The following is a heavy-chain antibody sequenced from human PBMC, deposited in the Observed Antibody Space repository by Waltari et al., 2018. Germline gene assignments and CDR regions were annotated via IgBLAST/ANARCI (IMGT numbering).Heavy chain of an antibody. CDR3: ARDALSSWYYYYMDV. CDR2: IYTSGST. D-gene: IGHD6-13*01. V-gene: IGHV4-4*07. CDR1: GGSISSYY. Sequence: QVQLQESGPGLVKPSETLSLTCTVSGGSISSYYWSWIRQPAGKGLEWIGRIYTSGSTNYTPSLKSRVTMSVDTSKNQFSLKLSSVTAADTAVYYCARDALSSWYYYYMDVWGKGTTVTISS. J-gene: IGHJ6*03.